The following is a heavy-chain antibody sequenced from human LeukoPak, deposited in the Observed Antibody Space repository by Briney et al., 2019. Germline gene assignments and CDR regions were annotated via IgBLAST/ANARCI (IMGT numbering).Heavy chain of an antibody. CDR1: GFTFSSYW. J-gene: IGHJ3*02. D-gene: IGHD3-10*01. Sequence: PGGSLRLSCAASGFTFSSYWMSWVRQAPGKGLEWVANIKQDGSEKYYVDSVKGRFTISRDNAKNSLYLQMNSLRAEDTAVYYCAREVTMDQGDAFDIWGQGTMVTVSS. CDR2: IKQDGSEK. V-gene: IGHV3-7*01. CDR3: AREVTMDQGDAFDI.